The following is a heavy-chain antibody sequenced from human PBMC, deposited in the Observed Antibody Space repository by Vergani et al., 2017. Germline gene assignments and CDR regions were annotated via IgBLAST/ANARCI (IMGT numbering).Heavy chain of an antibody. CDR1: GLTFSSYS. V-gene: IGHV3-21*01. CDR3: AREANDYGDYVSAFGI. J-gene: IGHJ3*02. D-gene: IGHD4-17*01. CDR2: ISSSSSYI. Sequence: EVQLVESGGGLVKPGGSLRLSCAASGLTFSSYSMNWVRQAPGKGLEWVSSISSSSSYIYYADSVKGRFTISRDNAKNSLYLQMNSLRAEDTAVYYCAREANDYGDYVSAFGIWGQGTMVTVSS.